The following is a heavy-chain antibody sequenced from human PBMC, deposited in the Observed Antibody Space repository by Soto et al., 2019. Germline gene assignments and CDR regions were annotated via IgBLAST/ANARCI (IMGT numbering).Heavy chain of an antibody. V-gene: IGHV3-30-3*01. J-gene: IGHJ3*02. Sequence: GGSVRIACAANGFTLSRYAMHWVRHAPGKGLEWVAVISYDGSNKYYADSVKGRFTISRDNSKNTLYLQMNSLRAADTAVYYCARDHVRKVNLLLFVVCYYPRSIWGQWTTVTVSP. CDR2: ISYDGSNK. CDR3: ARDHVRKVNLLLFVVCYYPRSI. CDR1: GFTLSRYA. D-gene: IGHD1-26*01.